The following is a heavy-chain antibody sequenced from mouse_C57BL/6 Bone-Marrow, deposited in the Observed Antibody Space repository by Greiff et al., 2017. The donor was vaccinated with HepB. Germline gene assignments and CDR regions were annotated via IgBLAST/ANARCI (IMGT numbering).Heavy chain of an antibody. CDR3: ARWPYYGSSPCAMDY. J-gene: IGHJ4*01. D-gene: IGHD1-1*01. CDR1: GYTFTSYG. CDR2: IYPRSGNT. Sequence: VKLMESGAELARPGASVKLSCKASGYTFTSYGISWVKQRTGQGLEWIGEIYPRSGNTYYNEKFKGKATLTADKSSSTAYMELRSLTSEDSAVYFCARWPYYGSSPCAMDYWGQGTSVTVSS. V-gene: IGHV1-81*01.